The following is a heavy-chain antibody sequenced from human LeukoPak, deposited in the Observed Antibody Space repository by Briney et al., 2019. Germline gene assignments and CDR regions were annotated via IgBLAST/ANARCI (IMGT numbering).Heavy chain of an antibody. J-gene: IGHJ4*02. CDR3: ARLRGTYYDY. CDR1: GGSFSGYY. V-gene: IGHV4-34*01. D-gene: IGHD1-1*01. Sequence: KPSETLSLTCAVYGGSFSGYYWSWICQPPGKGLEWIGEINHSGGTNYNPSLKSRVTISLDTSKNHFSLKLTSVTAADTAVYYCARLRGTYYDYWGQGTLVTVSS. CDR2: INHSGGT.